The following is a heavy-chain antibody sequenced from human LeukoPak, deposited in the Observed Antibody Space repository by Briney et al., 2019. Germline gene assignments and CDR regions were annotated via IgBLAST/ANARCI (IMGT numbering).Heavy chain of an antibody. Sequence: ASVRVFCKASGYTFTGYYMHWVRQAPGQGLEWMGWINPNSGGTNYAQKFQGRVTMTRDTSISTAYMELSRLRSDDTAVYYCASILSDDDILTAYYGNAFDIWGQGTMVIVSS. CDR1: GYTFTGYY. CDR2: INPNSGGT. V-gene: IGHV1-2*02. CDR3: ASILSDDDILTAYYGNAFDI. J-gene: IGHJ3*02. D-gene: IGHD3-9*01.